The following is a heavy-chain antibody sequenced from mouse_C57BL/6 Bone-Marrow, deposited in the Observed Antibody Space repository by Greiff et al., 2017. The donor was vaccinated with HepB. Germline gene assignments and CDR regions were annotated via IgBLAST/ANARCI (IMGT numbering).Heavy chain of an antibody. J-gene: IGHJ4*01. Sequence: EVKLVESGGGLVQPGGSLKLSCAASGFTFSDYYMYWVRQTPEKRLEWVAYISNGGGSTYYPDTVKGRFTISRDNAKNTLYLQMSRLKSEDTAMYYCARGRMICYESSSYHDYAMDYWGQGTSVTVSS. CDR2: ISNGGGST. CDR3: ARGRMICYESSSYHDYAMDY. CDR1: GFTFSDYY. D-gene: IGHD1-1*01. V-gene: IGHV5-12*01.